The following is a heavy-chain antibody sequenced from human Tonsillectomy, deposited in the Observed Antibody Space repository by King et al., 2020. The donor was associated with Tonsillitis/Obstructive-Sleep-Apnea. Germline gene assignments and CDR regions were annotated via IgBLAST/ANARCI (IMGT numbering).Heavy chain of an antibody. CDR2: IDPSDSST. Sequence: VQLVQSGAEVKKPGESLRISCKGSGYSFTSYWISWVRQMPGKGLEWMGRIDPSDSSTNYSPSFQGHVTISADKSISTASLQWSRLKASDTAMYYCARRDILTGYYNPPHFDYWGQGTLVTVSS. D-gene: IGHD3-9*01. CDR1: GYSFTSYW. V-gene: IGHV5-10-1*01. J-gene: IGHJ4*02. CDR3: ARRDILTGYYNPPHFDY.